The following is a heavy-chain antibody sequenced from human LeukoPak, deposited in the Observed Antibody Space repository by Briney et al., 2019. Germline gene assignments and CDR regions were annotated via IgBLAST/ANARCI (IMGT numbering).Heavy chain of an antibody. CDR3: ARIMLSWREFDC. CDR2: MNPRSGNT. V-gene: IGHV1-8*01. J-gene: IGHJ4*02. D-gene: IGHD1-26*01. Sequence: ASVKVSCKASGYTFTSYDINWVRQATGQGLEWMGWMNPRSGNTGYAQKFQGRVTMTRNTSTSTAYMELSSLRSEDTAVYYCARIMLSWREFDCWGQGTLVTVSS. CDR1: GYTFTSYD.